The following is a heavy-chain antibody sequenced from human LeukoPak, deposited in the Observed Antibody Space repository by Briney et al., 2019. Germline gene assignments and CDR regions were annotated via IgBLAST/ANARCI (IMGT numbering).Heavy chain of an antibody. V-gene: IGHV4-39*07. CDR3: ARVTGYYYYMDV. CDR2: IYYSGST. J-gene: IGHJ6*03. Sequence: SETLSLTCTVSGGSISSSSYYWGWIRQPPGKGLEWIGSIYYSGSTYYNPSLKSRVTISVDTSKNQFSLKLSSVTAADTAVYYCARVTGYYYYMDVWGKGTTVTVSS. CDR1: GGSISSSSYY.